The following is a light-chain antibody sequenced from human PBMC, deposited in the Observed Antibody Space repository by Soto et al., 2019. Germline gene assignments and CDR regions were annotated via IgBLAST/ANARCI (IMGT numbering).Light chain of an antibody. Sequence: DIQMTQSPSTLSASVGDRXTITCRASQSISSWLAWYQQKPGKAPKLLIYKASSLESGVPSRFSGSGSGTEFTLTISSLQPDDFATYYCQQYNSYSSVTFGQGTKLEIK. J-gene: IGKJ2*01. V-gene: IGKV1-5*03. CDR3: QQYNSYSSVT. CDR2: KAS. CDR1: QSISSW.